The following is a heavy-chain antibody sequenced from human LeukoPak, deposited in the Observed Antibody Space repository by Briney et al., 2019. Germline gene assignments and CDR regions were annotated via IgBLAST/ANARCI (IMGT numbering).Heavy chain of an antibody. Sequence: PGRSLRLSCAASGFTFSSYGMHWVRQAPGKGLEWVAVIWYDGSNKYYADSVKGRFTISRDNSKNTLYLQMNSLRAEDTAVYYCVKDLFRWNYGDYWGQGILITVSS. V-gene: IGHV3-33*06. CDR3: VKDLFRWNYGDY. D-gene: IGHD4-23*01. CDR2: IWYDGSNK. CDR1: GFTFSSYG. J-gene: IGHJ4*02.